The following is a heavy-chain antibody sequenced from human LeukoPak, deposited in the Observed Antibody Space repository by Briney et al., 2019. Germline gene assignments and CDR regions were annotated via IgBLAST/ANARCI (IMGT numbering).Heavy chain of an antibody. V-gene: IGHV4-39*07. J-gene: IGHJ4*02. CDR1: GASISSISNY. D-gene: IGHD3-16*01. CDR2: THYTGST. CDR3: ARASVLLSADY. Sequence: SETLSLTCTVSGASISSISNYWGWIRQPPGKGLEWIGSTHYTGSTYYNPSLRSRVTISVDTSMNQFSLKLSSMTAADTAVYYCARASVLLSADYWGQGTLVTVSS.